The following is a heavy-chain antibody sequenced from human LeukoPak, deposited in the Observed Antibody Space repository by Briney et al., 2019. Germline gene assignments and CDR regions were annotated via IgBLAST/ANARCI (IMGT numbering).Heavy chain of an antibody. J-gene: IGHJ4*02. CDR3: ARRLGRGTAPDF. D-gene: IGHD5-18*01. V-gene: IGHV1-8*02. CDR2: MNPNSGNT. Sequence: ASVKVSCKASGYTFTSYAMHWVRQAPGQGLEWMGWMNPNSGNTGYAQKFQGRVSMTRNTSISTAYMELSNLRSEDTAVYYCARRLGRGTAPDFWGQGTLVTVSS. CDR1: GYTFTSYA.